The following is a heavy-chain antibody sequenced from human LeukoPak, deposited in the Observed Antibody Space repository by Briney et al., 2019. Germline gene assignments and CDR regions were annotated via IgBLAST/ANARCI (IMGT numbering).Heavy chain of an antibody. D-gene: IGHD3-10*01. J-gene: IGHJ3*02. Sequence: GESLKISCKGYGYSFTSYWIGWVRRMPGKGLEWMGIIYPGDSDTRYSPSFQGQVTISADKSISTAYLQWSSLKASDTAMYYCARPYYYGSGSDAFDIWGQGTMVTVSS. CDR2: IYPGDSDT. CDR1: GYSFTSYW. CDR3: ARPYYYGSGSDAFDI. V-gene: IGHV5-51*01.